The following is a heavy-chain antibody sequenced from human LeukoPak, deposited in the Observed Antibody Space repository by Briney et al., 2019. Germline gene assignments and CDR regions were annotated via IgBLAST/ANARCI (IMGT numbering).Heavy chain of an antibody. Sequence: SVKVSCKASGGAFSSYAISWVRQAPGQGLEWMGGIIPIFGTANYAQKFQGRVTITTDESTSTAYMELSSLRSEDTAVYYCARDIYDSSGSYFDYWGQGTLVTVSS. V-gene: IGHV1-69*05. CDR3: ARDIYDSSGSYFDY. CDR1: GGAFSSYA. CDR2: IIPIFGTA. J-gene: IGHJ4*02. D-gene: IGHD3-22*01.